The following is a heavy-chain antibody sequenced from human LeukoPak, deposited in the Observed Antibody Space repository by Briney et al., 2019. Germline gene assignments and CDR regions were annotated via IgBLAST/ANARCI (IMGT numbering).Heavy chain of an antibody. J-gene: IGHJ4*02. V-gene: IGHV3-30-3*01. CDR1: GFTFSSYA. CDR2: ISYDGSNK. CDR3: AREMWVMTTVTTHDY. D-gene: IGHD4-17*01. Sequence: PGGSLRLSCAASGFTFSSYAMPWVRQAPGKGLEWVAVISYDGSNKYYADSVKGRFTISRDNSKNTLYLQMNSLRAEDTAVYYCAREMWVMTTVTTHDYWGQGTLVTVSS.